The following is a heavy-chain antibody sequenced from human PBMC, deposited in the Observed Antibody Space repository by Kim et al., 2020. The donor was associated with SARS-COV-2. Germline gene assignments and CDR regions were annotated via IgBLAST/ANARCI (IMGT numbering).Heavy chain of an antibody. V-gene: IGHV4-59*01. D-gene: IGHD1-26*01. CDR2: IYYSGST. CDR3: ARCGVPIVGATAAFDI. J-gene: IGHJ3*02. Sequence: SQTLSLTCTVSGGSISSYYWSWIRQPPGKGLEWIGYIYYSGSTNYNPSLKSRVTISVDTSKNQFSLKLSSVTAADTAVYYCARCGVPIVGATAAFDIWGQGTMVTVSS. CDR1: GGSISSYY.